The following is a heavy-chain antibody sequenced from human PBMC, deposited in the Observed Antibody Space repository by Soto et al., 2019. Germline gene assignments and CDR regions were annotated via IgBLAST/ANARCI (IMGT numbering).Heavy chain of an antibody. CDR1: GYTFTSYG. CDR3: AFSDDGVRTAGTTS. J-gene: IGHJ3*01. Sequence: ASVKVSCKASGYTFTSYGISWVRQAPGQGLEWMGWISAYNGNTNYAQKLQGRVTMTTDTSTSTAYMELRSLRSDDTAVYYCAFSDDGVRTAGTTSWGQGTMVTVSS. D-gene: IGHD1-1*01. CDR2: ISAYNGNT. V-gene: IGHV1-18*01.